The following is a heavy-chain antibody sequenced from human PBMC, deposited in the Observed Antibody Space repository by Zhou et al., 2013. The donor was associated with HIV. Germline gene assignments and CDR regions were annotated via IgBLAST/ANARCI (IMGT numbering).Heavy chain of an antibody. CDR3: ARATRTASGTGAFDI. D-gene: IGHD6-6*01. J-gene: IGHJ3*02. CDR2: SSPIFETT. Sequence: QVQLVQSGAEVKKPGSSVKVSCKASGGSFTNSALSWVRQAPGQGLEVDGRGSSPIFETTNYAQKFQDRVTITADESTSTAYMELSSLRYEDTAVYYCARATRTASGTGAFDIWGPGDNWSPSLQ. V-gene: IGHV1-69*12. CDR1: GGSFTNSA.